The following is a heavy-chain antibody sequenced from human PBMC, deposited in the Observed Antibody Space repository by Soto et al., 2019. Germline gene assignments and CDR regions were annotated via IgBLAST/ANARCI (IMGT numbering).Heavy chain of an antibody. J-gene: IGHJ4*02. CDR3: ARETIQLCFRGHHDY. CDR2: INHSGST. D-gene: IGHD5-18*01. V-gene: IGHV4-34*01. Sequence: SETLSLTCAVYGGSFSGYYWSWIRQPAGKGLEWVGEINHSGSTNYNPSLKSRVTISVDTSKNQFSLKLRSVTAADTAVYYCARETIQLCFRGHHDYWGQGTLVTVSS. CDR1: GGSFSGYY.